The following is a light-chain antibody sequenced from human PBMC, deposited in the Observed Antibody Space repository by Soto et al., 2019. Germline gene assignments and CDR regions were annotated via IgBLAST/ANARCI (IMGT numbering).Light chain of an antibody. CDR2: GAS. Sequence: EIVMTQSPATLSVSPGERATLSCRASQSVSIDLAWYQQTPGQAPRLLIYGASTRATGIPVRFSGSASGTDFTLTISSLQPEDYATYYCQQSYSTPPRYTFGQGTKVDI. CDR1: QSVSID. V-gene: IGKV3-15*01. CDR3: QQSYSTPPRYT. J-gene: IGKJ2*01.